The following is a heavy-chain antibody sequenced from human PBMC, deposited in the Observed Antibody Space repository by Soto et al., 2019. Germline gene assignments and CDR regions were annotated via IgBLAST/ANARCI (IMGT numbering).Heavy chain of an antibody. CDR1: GDSVSSNSAA. Sequence: PSQTLSLTCAISGDSVSSNSAAWNWIRQSPSRGLEWLGRTYYRSKWYNDYAESVKSQITINPDTSKNQFSLQLNSVPPEDTAVYYCARDRSSPAYYYYYGMDVWGQGTTVTVSS. J-gene: IGHJ6*02. CDR2: TYYRSKWYN. CDR3: ARDRSSPAYYYYYGMDV. V-gene: IGHV6-1*01. D-gene: IGHD6-13*01.